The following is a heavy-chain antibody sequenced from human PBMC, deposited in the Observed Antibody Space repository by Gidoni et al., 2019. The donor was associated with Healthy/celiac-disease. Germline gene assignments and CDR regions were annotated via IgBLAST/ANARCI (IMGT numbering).Heavy chain of an antibody. J-gene: IGHJ4*02. CDR3: ASAGIWFGESDY. Sequence: EVQLVESGGGLVQPGGSLRLSCSASGFPFSSYAMSWVRQAPGKGLEWVSAISGSGGSTYYADSVKGRFTISRDNSKNTLYLKMNSLRAEDTAVYYCASAGIWFGESDYWGQGTLVTVSS. V-gene: IGHV3-23*04. D-gene: IGHD3-10*01. CDR1: GFPFSSYA. CDR2: ISGSGGST.